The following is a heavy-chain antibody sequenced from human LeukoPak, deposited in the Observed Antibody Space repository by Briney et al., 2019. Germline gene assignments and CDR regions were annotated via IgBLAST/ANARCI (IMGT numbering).Heavy chain of an antibody. CDR1: GFTFSHAW. V-gene: IGHV3-23*01. J-gene: IGHJ4*02. Sequence: GGSLRLSCAASGFTFSHAWMSWVRQAPGKGLEWVSAISGSGGSTYYADSVKGRFTISRDNSKNTLYLQMNSLRAEDTAVYYCAKDAAGDSSGYYYDYWGQGTLVTVSS. D-gene: IGHD3-22*01. CDR3: AKDAAGDSSGYYYDY. CDR2: ISGSGGST.